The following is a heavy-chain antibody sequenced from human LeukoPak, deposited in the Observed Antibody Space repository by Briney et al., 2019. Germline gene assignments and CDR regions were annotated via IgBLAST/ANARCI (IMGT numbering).Heavy chain of an antibody. J-gene: IGHJ6*03. Sequence: PGGSLRLSCAASGFTFSSYGMHWVRQAPGKGLEWVAFIRYDGSNKYYADSVKGRFTISRDNSKNTLYLQMNSLRAEDTAVYYCAKAGWARGTLNYYYYMDVWGKGTTVTISS. CDR1: GFTFSSYG. D-gene: IGHD3-10*01. CDR3: AKAGWARGTLNYYYYMDV. V-gene: IGHV3-30*02. CDR2: IRYDGSNK.